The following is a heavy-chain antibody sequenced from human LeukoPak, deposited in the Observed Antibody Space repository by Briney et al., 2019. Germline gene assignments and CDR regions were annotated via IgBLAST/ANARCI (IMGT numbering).Heavy chain of an antibody. CDR1: GFTFSSYG. CDR3: AKDLSPYYYDSSGHYIPHDAFDI. J-gene: IGHJ3*02. V-gene: IGHV3-33*06. Sequence: PGGSLRLSCAASGFTFSSYGMHWVRQAPGKGLGWVAVIWFDGNNKHYTDSVKGRFTISRDNSKNTLYLQMNSLRAEDTAIYYCAKDLSPYYYDSSGHYIPHDAFDIWGRGTMVTVSS. D-gene: IGHD3-22*01. CDR2: IWFDGNNK.